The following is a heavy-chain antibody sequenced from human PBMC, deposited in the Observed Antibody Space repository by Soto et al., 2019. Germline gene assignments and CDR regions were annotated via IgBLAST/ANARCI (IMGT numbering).Heavy chain of an antibody. V-gene: IGHV4-4*07. D-gene: IGHD4-17*01. CDR3: VRDGSKTLRDWFDP. CDR2: VYATGTT. J-gene: IGHJ5*02. CDR1: GGPISKFY. Sequence: QVQLQESGPGLVKPSETLSLSCIVSGGPISKFYWSWIRKTAGKGLEWMGRVYATGTTDYNPSLRSRITMSVDISKKTFSLRLTSVTAADTGVYYCVRDGSKTLRDWFDPWGQGKLVTVSS.